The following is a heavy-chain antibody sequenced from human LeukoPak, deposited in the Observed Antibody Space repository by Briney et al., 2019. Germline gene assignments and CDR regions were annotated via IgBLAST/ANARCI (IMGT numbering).Heavy chain of an antibody. V-gene: IGHV3-9*01. CDR1: GFTFDDYA. CDR3: AKDSAGSGLDY. CDR2: ISWNSGSI. D-gene: IGHD3-10*01. J-gene: IGHJ4*02. Sequence: SGGSLRLSCAASGFTFDDYAMHWVRQAPGKGLEWVSGISWNSGSIGYADSVKGRFTISRDNAKNSLYLQMNSLRAEDTALYYCAKDSAGSGLDYWGQGTLVTVSS.